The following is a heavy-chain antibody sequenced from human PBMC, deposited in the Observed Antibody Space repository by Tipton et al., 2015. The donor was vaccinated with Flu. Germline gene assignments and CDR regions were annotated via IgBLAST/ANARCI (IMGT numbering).Heavy chain of an antibody. D-gene: IGHD2-2*01. CDR2: IYTSGST. Sequence: LSCTVSGGSISSYYWSWIRQPAGKGLEWIGRIYTSGSTSYNPSLKSRVTMSVDTSKNQFSLKLSSVTAADTAVYYCARDAQEHCSSSSSCSEFDYWGQGTLVTVFS. J-gene: IGHJ4*02. CDR3: ARDAQEHCSSSSSCSEFDY. V-gene: IGHV4-4*07. CDR1: GGSISSYY.